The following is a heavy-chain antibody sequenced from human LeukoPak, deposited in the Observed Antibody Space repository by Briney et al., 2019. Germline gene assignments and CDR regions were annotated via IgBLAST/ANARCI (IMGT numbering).Heavy chain of an antibody. J-gene: IGHJ4*02. Sequence: GGSLRLSCEVSGFTFSNYAMSWVRQAPGKGLEWVSVITNSGGLTYYADPVKGRFTISRDNSKNTLYLQMNSLRAEDTAVYYCANLCGYSCGRYFDYWGQGTLVTVSS. D-gene: IGHD5-18*01. CDR1: GFTFSNYA. CDR2: ITNSGGLT. V-gene: IGHV3-23*01. CDR3: ANLCGYSCGRYFDY.